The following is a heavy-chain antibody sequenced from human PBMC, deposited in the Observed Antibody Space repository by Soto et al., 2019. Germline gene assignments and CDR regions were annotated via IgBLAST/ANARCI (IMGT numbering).Heavy chain of an antibody. CDR1: GGSVSGYF. CDR2: ISYSGST. CDR3: ARDGAATGSVYLDY. Sequence: QVQLQESGPGLVKPSETLSLTCTVSGGSVSGYFWTWIRQPPGKGLAWIGYISYSGSTNYNSSLKSRVTMSIDTSKNRFSLRLTSVSAADTAVYYCARDGAATGSVYLDYWGQGTLVTVSS. J-gene: IGHJ4*02. V-gene: IGHV4-59*02. D-gene: IGHD6-13*01.